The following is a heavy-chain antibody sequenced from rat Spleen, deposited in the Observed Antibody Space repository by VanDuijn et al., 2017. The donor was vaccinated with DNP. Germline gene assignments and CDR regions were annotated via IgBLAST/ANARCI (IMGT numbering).Heavy chain of an antibody. J-gene: IGHJ2*01. CDR1: GFTFKNYW. V-gene: IGHV5-31*01. CDR2: INTGGGGA. CDR3: TTDFERGY. Sequence: EVQLVESGGDLVQPGRSLKLSCVASGFTFKNYWMTWIRQVPGKGLEWVASINTGGGGAFYPDSVKCRFTVSRDDAKYTLYLQMTSLRSEDTATYYCTTDFERGYWGQGVMVTVSS. D-gene: IGHD1-11*01.